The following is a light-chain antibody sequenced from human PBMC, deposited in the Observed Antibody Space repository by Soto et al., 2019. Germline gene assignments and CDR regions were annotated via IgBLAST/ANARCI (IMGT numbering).Light chain of an antibody. CDR3: MQVLQPPHA. CDR1: QSLLHSTGYNY. CDR2: LGS. Sequence: DIVMTQSPLSLPVTPGEPASISCRSSQSLLHSTGYNYVDWYLQKPGQSPQLLIYLGSNRASGVHDRFSGSGSGTDFTLKISRVEAEDVGVYYCMQVLQPPHAFGGGTKVEIK. J-gene: IGKJ4*01. V-gene: IGKV2-28*01.